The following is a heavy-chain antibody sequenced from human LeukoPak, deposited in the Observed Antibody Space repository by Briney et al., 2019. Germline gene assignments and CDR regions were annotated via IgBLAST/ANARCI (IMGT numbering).Heavy chain of an antibody. CDR3: ARDRSSGWYRWGAFDI. J-gene: IGHJ3*02. D-gene: IGHD6-19*01. CDR2: ISSSSSYI. V-gene: IGHV3-21*01. CDR1: GFTFSSYS. Sequence: PGGSLRLSCVASGFTFSSYSMNWVRQAPGKGLEWVSSISSSSSYIYYADSVKGRFTISRDNAKNSLYLQMNSLRAEDTAVYYCARDRSSGWYRWGAFDIWGQGTMVTVSS.